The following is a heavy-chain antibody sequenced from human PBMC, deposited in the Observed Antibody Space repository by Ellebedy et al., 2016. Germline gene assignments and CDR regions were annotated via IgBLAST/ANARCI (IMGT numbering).Heavy chain of an antibody. D-gene: IGHD4-17*01. V-gene: IGHV1-46*04. CDR1: GYTFTSYY. CDR2: INPSGGST. J-gene: IGHJ3*02. CDR3: ALTTVTPGGAFDI. Sequence: ASVKVSCKASGYTFTSYYMHWVRQAPGQGLEWMGIINPSGGSTSYAQKLQGRVTMTRDTSTSTVYMELSSLRSEDTAVYYCALTTVTPGGAFDIWGQGTMVTVSS.